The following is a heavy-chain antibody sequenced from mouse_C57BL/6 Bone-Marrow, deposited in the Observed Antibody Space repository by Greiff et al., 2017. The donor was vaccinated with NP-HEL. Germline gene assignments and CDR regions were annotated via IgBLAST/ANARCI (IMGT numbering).Heavy chain of an antibody. J-gene: IGHJ2*01. D-gene: IGHD2-3*01. V-gene: IGHV1-22*01. Sequence: EVKLQQSGPELVKPGASVKMSCKASGYTFTDYNMHWVKQSHGKSLEWIGYINPNNGGTSYNQKFKGKATLTVNKSSSTAYMELRSLTSDDSAVSYCAMLDGYYVYFDYWGQGTTLTVSS. CDR1: GYTFTDYN. CDR2: INPNNGGT. CDR3: AMLDGYYVYFDY.